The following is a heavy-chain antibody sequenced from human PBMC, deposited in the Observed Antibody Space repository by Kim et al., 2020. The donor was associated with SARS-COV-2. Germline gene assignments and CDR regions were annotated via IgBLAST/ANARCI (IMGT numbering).Heavy chain of an antibody. Sequence: GGSLRLSCAASGFTVSNSYMTWVRQAPGKGLEWLSIIYSNGNTYYADFVKGRFTISRDNSKNTVYLQMTSLRAEDTAFYYCVRAEGYGQTGGCWGQGTL. D-gene: IGHD2-15*01. CDR1: GFTVSNSY. CDR3: VRAEGYGQTGGC. CDR2: IYSNGNT. J-gene: IGHJ4*02. V-gene: IGHV3-53*01.